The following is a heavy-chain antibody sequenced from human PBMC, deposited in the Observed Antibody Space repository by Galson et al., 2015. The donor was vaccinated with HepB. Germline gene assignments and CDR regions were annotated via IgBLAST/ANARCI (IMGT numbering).Heavy chain of an antibody. Sequence: SLRLSCAASGFTFSSYAMSWVRQAPGKGLEWVSAISGSGGSTYYADSVKGRFTISRDNSKNTLYLQMNSLRAEDTAVYYCARHYNFWSVFFGSWGQGALVTVSS. V-gene: IGHV3-23*01. CDR2: ISGSGGST. D-gene: IGHD3-3*01. CDR3: ARHYNFWSVFFGS. CDR1: GFTFSSYA. J-gene: IGHJ5*02.